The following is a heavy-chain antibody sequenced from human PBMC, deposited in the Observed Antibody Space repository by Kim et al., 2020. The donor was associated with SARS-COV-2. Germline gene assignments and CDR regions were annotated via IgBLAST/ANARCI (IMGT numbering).Heavy chain of an antibody. Sequence: GGSLRLSCAASGFTFSNAWMSWVRQAPGKGLEWVGRIKSKTDGGTTDYAAPVKGRFTISRDDSKNTLYLQMNSLKTEDTAVYYCTTGGGDSSGYDADYWGQGTLVTVSS. D-gene: IGHD3-22*01. J-gene: IGHJ4*02. CDR1: GFTFSNAW. CDR3: TTGGGDSSGYDADY. CDR2: IKSKTDGGTT. V-gene: IGHV3-15*01.